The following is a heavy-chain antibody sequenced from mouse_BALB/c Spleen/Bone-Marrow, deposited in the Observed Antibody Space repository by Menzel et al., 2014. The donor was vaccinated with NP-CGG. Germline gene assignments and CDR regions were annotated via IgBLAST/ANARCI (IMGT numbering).Heavy chain of an antibody. CDR1: GFSLTSYG. J-gene: IGHJ3*01. D-gene: IGHD2-3*01. Sequence: QVQLQQSGPGLVQPSQSLSITRTVSGFSLTSYGVHWVRQSPGKGLEWLGVIWSGGNTDYNAAFISRLSISKDNSKSQAFFKMNSLQANDTAIYYCARNLGDGYSFAYWGQGTLVTVSA. CDR3: ARNLGDGYSFAY. CDR2: IWSGGNT. V-gene: IGHV2-2*02.